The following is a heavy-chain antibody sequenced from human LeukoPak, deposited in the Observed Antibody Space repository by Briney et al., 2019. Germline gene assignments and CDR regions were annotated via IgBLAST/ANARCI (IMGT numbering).Heavy chain of an antibody. Sequence: GGSLRLSCAASGFTLSSYAMHRVRQAPGKGLEYVSAISSNGGNTYYANSVKGRFTISRDNSKNTLYLQMGSLRAEDMGVYYCARGGYDSSGYYQSDAFDIWGQGTMVTVSS. CDR1: GFTLSSYA. J-gene: IGHJ3*02. CDR2: ISSNGGNT. CDR3: ARGGYDSSGYYQSDAFDI. V-gene: IGHV3-64*01. D-gene: IGHD3-22*01.